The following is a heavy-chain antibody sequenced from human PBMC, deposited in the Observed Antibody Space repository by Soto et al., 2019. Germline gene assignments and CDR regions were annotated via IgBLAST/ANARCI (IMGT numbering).Heavy chain of an antibody. D-gene: IGHD2-21*01. CDR1: GGSVSSESYY. J-gene: IGHJ5*02. Sequence: SETLSLTCSVSGGSVSSESYYWSWIRQTPGKGLEWIGNVETSGSTKYNPSLKSRVTISVDTSKNQFSLKLSSVTGADTAVYYCARERGDSHWIDPWGQGTLVTVSS. CDR3: ARERGDSHWIDP. CDR2: VETSGST. V-gene: IGHV4-61*01.